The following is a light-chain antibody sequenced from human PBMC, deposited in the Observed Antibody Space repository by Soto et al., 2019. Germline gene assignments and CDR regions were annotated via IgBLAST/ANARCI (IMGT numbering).Light chain of an antibody. V-gene: IGKV3-11*01. CDR2: DAS. CDR1: QSVSSY. CDR3: QQRSNWPLT. Sequence: EIVLTQSPATLSLSPGERATLSCRASQSVSSYLDWYQQKPGQAPRLLIYDASNRATGIPARFSGSGSGTDFTLTINSLEPEDFAVYYCQQRSNWPLTFGGWTKVEIK. J-gene: IGKJ4*01.